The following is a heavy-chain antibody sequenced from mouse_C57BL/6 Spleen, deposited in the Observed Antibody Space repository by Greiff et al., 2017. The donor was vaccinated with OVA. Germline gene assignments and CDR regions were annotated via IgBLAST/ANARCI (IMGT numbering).Heavy chain of an antibody. CDR1: GFTFSDYG. CDR2: ISSGSSTI. Sequence: EVKLVESGGGLVKPGGYLKLSCAASGFTFSDYGMHWVRQAPEKGLEWVAYISSGSSTIYYADTVKGRFTISRDNAKNTLFLQMTSLRSEDTAMYYCARPTFYAMDYWGQGTSVTVSS. J-gene: IGHJ4*01. D-gene: IGHD4-1*02. V-gene: IGHV5-17*01. CDR3: ARPTFYAMDY.